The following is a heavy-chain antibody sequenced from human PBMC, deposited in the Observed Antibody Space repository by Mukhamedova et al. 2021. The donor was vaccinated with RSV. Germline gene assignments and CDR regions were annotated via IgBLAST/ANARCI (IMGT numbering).Heavy chain of an antibody. CDR2: KQDGSEK. CDR3: ARGLIGDY. Sequence: KQDGSEKYYVDSVKGRFTISRDNAKNSLYLQMNSLRAEDTAVYYCARGLIGDYWGQGTLVTVSS. V-gene: IGHV3-7*01. J-gene: IGHJ4*02. D-gene: IGHD3-10*01.